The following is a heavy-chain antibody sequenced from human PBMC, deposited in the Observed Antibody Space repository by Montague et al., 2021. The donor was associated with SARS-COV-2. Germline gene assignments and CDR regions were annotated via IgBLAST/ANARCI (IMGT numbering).Heavy chain of an antibody. CDR3: TRDESETSGFDF. CDR1: DFSFKNYE. D-gene: IGHD2-15*01. J-gene: IGHJ4*02. Sequence: SLRLSCAASDFSFKNYEMNWVRQAPGRGLEWVSYISYSGSTKYYADSVKGRFTISRDNAKASLFLQMNSLRAEDTAIYYCTRDESETSGFDFWGQGTLVTVSS. CDR2: ISYSGSTK. V-gene: IGHV3-48*03.